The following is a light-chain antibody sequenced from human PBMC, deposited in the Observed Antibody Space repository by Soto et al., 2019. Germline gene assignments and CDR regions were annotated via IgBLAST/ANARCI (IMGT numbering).Light chain of an antibody. CDR1: QSVSNNY. V-gene: IGKV3-20*01. CDR2: GAS. CDR3: QQYGTSPRT. Sequence: EIVLTQSPGTLSLSPGERATLSCRASQSVSNNYLAWYQQKPGQAPRLFIYGASTRATGVPDRFSGSGSGTDFTLTISRLEPEDFAVYYCQQYGTSPRTFGQGTKV. J-gene: IGKJ1*01.